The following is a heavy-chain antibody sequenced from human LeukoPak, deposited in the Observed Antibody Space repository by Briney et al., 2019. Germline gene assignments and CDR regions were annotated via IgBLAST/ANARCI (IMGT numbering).Heavy chain of an antibody. CDR2: TTPIFGSA. V-gene: IGHV1-69*05. CDR1: GGTFSSHA. J-gene: IGHJ3*01. CDR3: ARAPFHFDGSGFSMDAFDV. D-gene: IGHD3-22*01. Sequence: SVKVSCKASGGTFSSHAVSLARQARGQGLEWMGVTTPIFGSAEYAQKLQDRLTITTDDSTSTAYMILSSLRSEDTAVYYCARAPFHFDGSGFSMDAFDVWGQGTMVTVSS.